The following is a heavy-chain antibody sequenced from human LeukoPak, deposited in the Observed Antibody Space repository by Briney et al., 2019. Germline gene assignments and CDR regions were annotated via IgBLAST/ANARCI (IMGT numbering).Heavy chain of an antibody. CDR2: INPKSGGT. J-gene: IGHJ3*02. V-gene: IGHV1-2*02. Sequence: GASVKVSCKASGYTFTGYYIYWVRQAPGRGLEWMGWINPKSGGTNNAQKFQGRVTVTRDTSISTAYMELSGLRSDDTAVYYCARLILYAFDIWGQGTMVTVSS. CDR3: ARLILYAFDI. CDR1: GYTFTGYY.